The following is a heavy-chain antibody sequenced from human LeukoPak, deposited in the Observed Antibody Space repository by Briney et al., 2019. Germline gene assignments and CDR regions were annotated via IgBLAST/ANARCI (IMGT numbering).Heavy chain of an antibody. J-gene: IGHJ6*02. CDR3: ARDRGNMVRGANGLDV. D-gene: IGHD3-10*01. CDR2: ISSDSGDT. CDR1: GFTFTDWY. Sequence: GGSLRLSCAASGFTFTDWYMSWIRQPPGKGLQWLSYISSDSGDTSYADSVRGRFTISRDNAKKSVYLQMNSLRAEDTAIYYCARDRGNMVRGANGLDVWGQGTTVTASS. V-gene: IGHV3-11*06.